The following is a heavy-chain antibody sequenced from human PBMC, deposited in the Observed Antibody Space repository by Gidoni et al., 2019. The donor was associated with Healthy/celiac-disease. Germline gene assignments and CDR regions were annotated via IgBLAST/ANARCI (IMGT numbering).Heavy chain of an antibody. V-gene: IGHV3-23*01. CDR2: ISGSGGST. Sequence: EVQLLESGGGLVQPGGSLRLSCAASGVTFSSYAISWVRQAPGKGLEWVSAISGSGGSTYYADSVKGRFTISRDNSKNTLYLQMNSLRAEDTAVYYCAKTARYSSSSSSFDYWGQGTLVTVSS. CDR3: AKTARYSSSSSSFDY. D-gene: IGHD6-6*01. CDR1: GVTFSSYA. J-gene: IGHJ4*02.